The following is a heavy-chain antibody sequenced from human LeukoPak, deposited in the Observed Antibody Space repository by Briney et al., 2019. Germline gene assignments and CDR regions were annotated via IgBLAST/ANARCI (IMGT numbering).Heavy chain of an antibody. J-gene: IGHJ5*02. V-gene: IGHV3-7*03. D-gene: IGHD6-19*01. CDR2: IHDDGNVT. CDR3: AKDLSSGWPKTFGP. CDR1: GFTFTVSA. Sequence: PGRSLRLSYPASGFTFTVSAISWVRQHPGNWLEWVANIHDDGNVTHYVDSEKGRFTISRDNAKNSLYLQMNSLRAEDTAVYYCAKDLSSGWPKTFGPWGQGTLVTVSS.